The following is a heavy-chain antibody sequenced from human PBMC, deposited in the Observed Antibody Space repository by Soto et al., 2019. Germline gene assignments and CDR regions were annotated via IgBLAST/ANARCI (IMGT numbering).Heavy chain of an antibody. V-gene: IGHV3-53*01. Sequence: GGSLRLSCAASGFTVSSNYMSWVRQAPGKGLEWVSVIYSGGSTYYADSVKGRFTISRDNSKNTLYLQMNSLRADDTAVYYCARLSGDHSAFFSYGMDAWGQGTTVTVSS. D-gene: IGHD2-21*01. J-gene: IGHJ6*02. CDR1: GFTVSSNY. CDR3: ARLSGDHSAFFSYGMDA. CDR2: IYSGGST.